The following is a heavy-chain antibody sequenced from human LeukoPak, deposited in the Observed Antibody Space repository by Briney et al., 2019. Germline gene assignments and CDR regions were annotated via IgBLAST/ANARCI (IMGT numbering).Heavy chain of an antibody. CDR3: ARDRLRMYGMDV. Sequence: GGSLRLSCAASGFTVSSNYMSWVRLAPGKGLEWVSVIYSGGATYYADSVKGRFTISRDNSKNTLYLQMNSLRAEDTAVYHCARDRLRMYGMDVWGQGTTVTVSS. J-gene: IGHJ6*02. CDR1: GFTVSSNY. D-gene: IGHD2-8*01. V-gene: IGHV3-53*01. CDR2: IYSGGAT.